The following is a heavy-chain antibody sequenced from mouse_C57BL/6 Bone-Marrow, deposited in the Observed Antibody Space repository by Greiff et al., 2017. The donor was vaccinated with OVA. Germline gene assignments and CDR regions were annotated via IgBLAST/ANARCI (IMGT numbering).Heavy chain of an antibody. J-gene: IGHJ3*01. CDR2: ISSGGDYI. Sequence: EVKLVESGAGLVKPGGSLKLSCAASGFTFSSYAMSWVRQTPEKRLEWVAYISSGGDYIYYADTVKGRFTISRDNARNTLYLQMSSLKSEDTAMYYCTRSGDYPAWFAYWGQGTLVTVSA. CDR1: GFTFSSYA. D-gene: IGHD2-4*01. CDR3: TRSGDYPAWFAY. V-gene: IGHV5-9-1*02.